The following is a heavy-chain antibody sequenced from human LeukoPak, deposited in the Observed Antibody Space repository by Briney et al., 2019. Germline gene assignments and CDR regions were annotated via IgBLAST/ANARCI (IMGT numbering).Heavy chain of an antibody. J-gene: IGHJ4*02. Sequence: GGSLRLSCAASGFTFSSYAMHWVRQAPGKGLEWVAVISYDGSNKYYADSVKGRFTISRDNSKNTLYLQMNSLRAKDTAVYYCARGLGYYDSSALFDYWGQGTLVTVSS. CDR1: GFTFSSYA. D-gene: IGHD3-22*01. V-gene: IGHV3-30-3*01. CDR3: ARGLGYYDSSALFDY. CDR2: ISYDGSNK.